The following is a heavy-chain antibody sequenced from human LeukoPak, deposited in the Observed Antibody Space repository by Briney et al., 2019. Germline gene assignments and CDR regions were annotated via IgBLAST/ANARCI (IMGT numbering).Heavy chain of an antibody. Sequence: PSETLSLTCTVAGDSISSGSYYWSWIRQPAGKGLEWIGRIYTSGSTNYSPSLKSRVTISVDTSKNQFSLELSSVTAADTAVYYCARVLNWFDPWGQGTLVTVSS. J-gene: IGHJ5*02. CDR2: IYTSGST. CDR3: ARVLNWFDP. V-gene: IGHV4-61*02. CDR1: GDSISSGSYY.